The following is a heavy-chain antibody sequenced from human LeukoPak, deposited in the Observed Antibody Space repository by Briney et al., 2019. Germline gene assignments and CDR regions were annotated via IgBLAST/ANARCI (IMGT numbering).Heavy chain of an antibody. Sequence: SVKVSCKASGGTFSSYAISWVRQAPGQGLEWMGGIIPIFGTANYAQKFQGRVTITADESTSTAYMKLSSLRSEDTAVYYCARAPYDSDVQIGFYYYYMDVWGKGTTVTVSS. V-gene: IGHV1-69*13. CDR1: GGTFSSYA. CDR3: ARAPYDSDVQIGFYYYYMDV. CDR2: IIPIFGTA. D-gene: IGHD3-22*01. J-gene: IGHJ6*03.